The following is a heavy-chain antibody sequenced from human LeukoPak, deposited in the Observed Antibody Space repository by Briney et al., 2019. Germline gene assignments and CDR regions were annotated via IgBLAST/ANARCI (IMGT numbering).Heavy chain of an antibody. CDR3: ARGDVFDI. J-gene: IGHJ3*02. CDR2: IYYSGST. CDR1: GGSISSYH. Sequence: SETLSLTCTVSGGSISSYHWNWIRQPPGKGLEWIAYIYYSGSTNYNPSLESRVTISIDTSKNQFSLKLTSVTAADTAVYYCARGDVFDIWGQGTLVTVSS. V-gene: IGHV4-59*01.